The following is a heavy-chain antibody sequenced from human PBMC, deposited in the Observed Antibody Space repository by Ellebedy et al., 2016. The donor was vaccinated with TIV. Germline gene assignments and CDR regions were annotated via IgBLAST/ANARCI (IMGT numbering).Heavy chain of an antibody. D-gene: IGHD2-2*01. CDR2: IIPIFGTA. CDR3: ARVGTSARKARSLATAMGGMNY. CDR1: GGTFSSYA. Sequence: AASVKVSCKASGGTFSSYAISWVRQAPGQGLEWMGGIIPIFGTANYAQKFQGRVTITADESTSTAYMELSSLRSEDTAVYYCARVGTSARKARSLATAMGGMNYWGQGTLVTVSS. V-gene: IGHV1-69*13. J-gene: IGHJ4*02.